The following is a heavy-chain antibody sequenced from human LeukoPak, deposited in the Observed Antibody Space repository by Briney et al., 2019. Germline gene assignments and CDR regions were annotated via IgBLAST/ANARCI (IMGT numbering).Heavy chain of an antibody. CDR3: ARSGGIGCSGGSCYYRDY. D-gene: IGHD2-15*01. J-gene: IGHJ4*02. Sequence: PGGSLRLSCAASGFTFSSNYMSWVRQAPGKGLEWASVIYSGGSTYYADSVKGRFTISRHNSKNTLYLQMNSLRAEDTAVYYCARSGGIGCSGGSCYYRDYWGQGTLVTVSS. CDR2: IYSGGST. V-gene: IGHV3-53*04. CDR1: GFTFSSNY.